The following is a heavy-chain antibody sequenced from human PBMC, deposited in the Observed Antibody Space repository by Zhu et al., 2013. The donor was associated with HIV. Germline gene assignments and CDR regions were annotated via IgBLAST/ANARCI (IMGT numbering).Heavy chain of an antibody. D-gene: IGHD6-19*01. J-gene: IGHJ5*02. CDR3: ARMEWGYSSGRGFWFDP. CDR1: GGSISSGGYS. CDR2: IYHSGEH. Sequence: QVQLQESGSGLVKPSQTLSLTCAVSGGSISSGGYSWSWIRAATRGRAWSGLGYIYHSGEHRLQPLLKSRVTISVDTSKNQFSLNLSSVTAADTAVYYCARMEWGYSSGRGFWFDPWGQGTLVTVSS. V-gene: IGHV4-30-2*02.